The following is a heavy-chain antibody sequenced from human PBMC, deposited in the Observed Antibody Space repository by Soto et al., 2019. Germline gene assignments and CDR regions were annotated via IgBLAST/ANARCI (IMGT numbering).Heavy chain of an antibody. D-gene: IGHD5-12*01. CDR1: GFTFSSYG. J-gene: IGHJ4*02. CDR3: ARGLNSGYDDGLDD. Sequence: QVQLVESGGGVVQPGRSLRLSCAVSGFTFSSYGMHWVRQAPGKGLEWVAVIWSNGNTTYYADSVKGRFTISRDTSKNTVYLQMNSLRAEDTAVYYCARGLNSGYDDGLDDWGEGTLVSVSS. CDR2: IWSNGNTT. V-gene: IGHV3-33*01.